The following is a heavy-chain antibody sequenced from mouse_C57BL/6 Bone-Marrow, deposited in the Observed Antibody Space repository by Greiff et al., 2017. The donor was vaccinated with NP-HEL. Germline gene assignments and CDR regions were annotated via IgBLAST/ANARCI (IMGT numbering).Heavy chain of an antibody. CDR2: IYPSDSET. V-gene: IGHV1-61*01. J-gene: IGHJ1*03. CDR3: ARENYYGSSHWYFDV. CDR1: GYTFTSYW. D-gene: IGHD1-1*01. Sequence: QVQLQQSGAELVRPGSSVKLSCKASGYTFTSYWMDWVKQRPGQGLEWIGNIYPSDSETHYNQKFKDKATLTVDKSSSTAYMQLSSLTSEDSAVYYCARENYYGSSHWYFDVWGTGTTVTVSS.